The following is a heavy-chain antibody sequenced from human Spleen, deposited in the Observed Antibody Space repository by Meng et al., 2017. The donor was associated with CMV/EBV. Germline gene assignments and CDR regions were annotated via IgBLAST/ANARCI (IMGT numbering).Heavy chain of an antibody. D-gene: IGHD5-24*01. CDR3: ARRDGRCLDY. V-gene: IGHV4-34*01. CDR1: DGSFGGYY. Sequence: QGGAGLSKTSGALSLACAVNDGSFGGYYWSWIRQPPGKGLEWNGEINHSGSTNYKPYLKSRVTISVDTSKNQFSLKLSSVTAADTAVYYCARRDGRCLDYWGQGTLVTVSS. J-gene: IGHJ4*02. CDR2: INHSGST.